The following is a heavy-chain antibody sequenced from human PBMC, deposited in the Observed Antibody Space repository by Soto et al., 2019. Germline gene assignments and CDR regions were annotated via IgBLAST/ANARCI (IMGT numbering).Heavy chain of an antibody. Sequence: QVQLAQSGAEEKKPGASVKVSCKASGYTFTSYAMHWVRQAPGQRLEWMGWINAGNGNTKYSQKFQGRVTITRDTSACTAYMELSSLRSEDTAVYYCARGTVVTHFDYWGQGTLVTVSS. CDR3: ARGTVVTHFDY. J-gene: IGHJ4*02. CDR1: GYTFTSYA. V-gene: IGHV1-3*05. CDR2: INAGNGNT. D-gene: IGHD2-15*01.